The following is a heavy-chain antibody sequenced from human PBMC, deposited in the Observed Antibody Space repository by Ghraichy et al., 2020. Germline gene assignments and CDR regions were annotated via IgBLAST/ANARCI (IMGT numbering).Heavy chain of an antibody. V-gene: IGHV4-59*01. CDR1: GGSISSYY. Sequence: SETLSLTCIVSGGSISSYYWSWIRQPPGKGLEWIGYIYYSGTINYNPSLKSRVTISVDTSKNQFSLRLTSMTAADTAVYYCARGTEHYYGSGSYPWGQGTLVTVS. CDR2: IYYSGTI. D-gene: IGHD3-10*01. CDR3: ARGTEHYYGSGSYP. J-gene: IGHJ5*02.